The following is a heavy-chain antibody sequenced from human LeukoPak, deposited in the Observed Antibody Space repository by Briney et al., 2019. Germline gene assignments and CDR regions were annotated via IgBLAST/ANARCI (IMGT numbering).Heavy chain of an antibody. CDR2: IWYDGINK. CDR1: GFTFSNYA. CDR3: ARGAMTERTFDI. Sequence: GRSLRLSCATSGFTFSNYAMHWVRQAPGKRLEWVAVIWYDGINKYYADSVKGRFTISRDNSKNTLSVQMNSLRVEDTAVYYCARGAMTERTFDIWGQGTKVTVSS. V-gene: IGHV3-33*01. J-gene: IGHJ3*02. D-gene: IGHD2-2*01.